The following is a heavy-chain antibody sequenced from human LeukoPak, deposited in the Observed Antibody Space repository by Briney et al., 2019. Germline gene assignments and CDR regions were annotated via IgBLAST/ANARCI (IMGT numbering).Heavy chain of an antibody. CDR2: INAGKGNT. D-gene: IGHD3-16*01. Sequence: ASVKVSCKSSGYTFTSYAMHWVRQAPGQRLEWMGWINAGKGNTQYSQECQGRVTITRDTSAITVYMELSSLRSEDMAVYYCARFGLRPRGLDIWGQGTMVTVSS. V-gene: IGHV1-3*03. CDR1: GYTFTSYA. J-gene: IGHJ3*02. CDR3: ARFGLRPRGLDI.